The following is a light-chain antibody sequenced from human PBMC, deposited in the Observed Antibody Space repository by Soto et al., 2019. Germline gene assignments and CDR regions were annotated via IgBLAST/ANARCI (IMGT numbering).Light chain of an antibody. CDR3: QAYDYSLTASV. V-gene: IGLV1-40*01. J-gene: IGLJ3*02. CDR2: GNR. CDR1: SSNLGAGYD. Sequence: QSVLTQPPSVSGAPGQRVTISCTGTSSNLGAGYDVHGYQQLPGAAPKLVIFGNRNRPSGVPERFSGSKSGTSASLAITGLQAEDEADYYCQAYDYSLTASVFGGGTKVTVL.